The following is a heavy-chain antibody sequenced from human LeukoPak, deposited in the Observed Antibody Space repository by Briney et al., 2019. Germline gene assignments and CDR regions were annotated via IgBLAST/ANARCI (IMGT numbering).Heavy chain of an antibody. J-gene: IGHJ4*02. CDR1: GFTFNIYS. CDR3: AKSLFGISNRQLTDY. Sequence: GGSLRLSCAASGFTFNIYSMNWVRQAPGKGLEYVSAISSNGGSTYYADSVKGRFTISRDNSKNSLYLQMNSLRTEDTALYYCAKSLFGISNRQLTDYWGQGTLVTVSS. D-gene: IGHD6-6*01. CDR2: ISSNGGST. V-gene: IGHV3-43*01.